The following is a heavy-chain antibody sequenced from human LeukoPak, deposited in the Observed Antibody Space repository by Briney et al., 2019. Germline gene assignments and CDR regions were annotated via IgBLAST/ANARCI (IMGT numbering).Heavy chain of an antibody. CDR2: INSDGSST. Sequence: GGSLRLSCEASGFTFSSYWMHWVRQAPGKGLVWVSRINSDGSSTSYADSVKGRFTISRDNAKNTLYLQMNSLRAEDTAVYYCARDEGYSSGWSELYYYYGMDVWGQGTTVTVSS. J-gene: IGHJ6*02. CDR3: ARDEGYSSGWSELYYYYGMDV. CDR1: GFTFSSYW. D-gene: IGHD6-19*01. V-gene: IGHV3-74*01.